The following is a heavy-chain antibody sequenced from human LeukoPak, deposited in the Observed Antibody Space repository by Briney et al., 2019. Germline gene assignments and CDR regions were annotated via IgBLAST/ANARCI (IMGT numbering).Heavy chain of an antibody. Sequence: GGSLRLSCAASGFTFSSYWMHWVRQAPGKGLVWVSRINSDGSSTSYADSVKGRFTISRDNSKNTLYLQMNSLRAEDTAVYYCAKDRGMFLVGYLDYWGQGTLVTVSS. CDR1: GFTFSSYW. J-gene: IGHJ4*02. D-gene: IGHD2-15*01. CDR3: AKDRGMFLVGYLDY. V-gene: IGHV3-74*01. CDR2: INSDGSST.